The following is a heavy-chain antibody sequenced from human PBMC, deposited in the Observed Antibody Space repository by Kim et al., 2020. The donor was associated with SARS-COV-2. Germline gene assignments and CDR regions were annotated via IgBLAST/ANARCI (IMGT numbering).Heavy chain of an antibody. Sequence: GGSLRLSCTASGFTFGDYAMSWFRQAPGKGLEWVGFIRSKAYGGTTEYAASVKGRFTISRDDSKSIAYLQMNSLKTEDTAVYYCTRGDGYYRFYYYYGMDVWGQGTTVTVSS. CDR2: IRSKAYGGTT. J-gene: IGHJ6*02. CDR3: TRGDGYYRFYYYYGMDV. CDR1: GFTFGDYA. V-gene: IGHV3-49*03. D-gene: IGHD2-15*01.